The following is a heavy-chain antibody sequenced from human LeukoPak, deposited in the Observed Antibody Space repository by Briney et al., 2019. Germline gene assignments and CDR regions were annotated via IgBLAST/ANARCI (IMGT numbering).Heavy chain of an antibody. CDR2: VKTKDVGGTT. J-gene: IGHJ5*02. CDR1: GFSLSNVW. Sequence: TGGSLRLSCAASGFSLSNVWMTWVRQAPGKGLECVGRVKTKDVGGTTDYAAPVIGRFTISRDDSKNTVYLQMRGLQNEDTALYYCTTDFMRGYSGSWGQGTLVTVPS. D-gene: IGHD5-12*01. CDR3: TTDFMRGYSGS. V-gene: IGHV3-15*01.